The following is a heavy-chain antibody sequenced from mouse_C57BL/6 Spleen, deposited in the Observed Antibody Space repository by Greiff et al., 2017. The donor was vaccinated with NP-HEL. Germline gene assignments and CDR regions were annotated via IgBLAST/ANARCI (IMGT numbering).Heavy chain of an antibody. CDR1: GYTFTSYW. CDR2: IYPGGGST. Sequence: VQLQQPGAELVKPGASVKMSCKASGYTFTSYWITWVQQRPGQGLEWIGTIYPGGGSTNYTEKFKSKSTLTVDTSYSTAYLQLSRLTSEDSAVYYCARRGDSAGYGAMDYWGQGTSVTVSS. D-gene: IGHD3-2*02. V-gene: IGHV1-55*01. CDR3: ARRGDSAGYGAMDY. J-gene: IGHJ4*01.